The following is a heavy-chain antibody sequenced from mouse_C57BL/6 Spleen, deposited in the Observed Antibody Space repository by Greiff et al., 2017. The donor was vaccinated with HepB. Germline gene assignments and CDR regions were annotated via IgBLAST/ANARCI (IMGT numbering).Heavy chain of an antibody. CDR3: ARNGDGYPYWYFDV. V-gene: IGHV2-9-1*01. J-gene: IGHJ1*03. CDR2: IWTGGGT. Sequence: QVQLKQSGPGLVAPSQRLSITCTVSGFSLTSYAISWVRQPPGKGLEWLGVIWTGGGTNYNSALKSRLSISKDNSKSQVFLKMNSLQTDDTARYYCARNGDGYPYWYFDVWGTGTTVTVSS. D-gene: IGHD2-3*01. CDR1: GFSLTSYA.